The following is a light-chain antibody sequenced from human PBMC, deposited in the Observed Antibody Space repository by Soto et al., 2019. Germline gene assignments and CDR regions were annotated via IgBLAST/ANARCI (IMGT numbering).Light chain of an antibody. V-gene: IGKV1-5*01. J-gene: IGKJ1*01. CDR1: QSISYR. Sequence: DIQMTQSPSTLSASVGDRVTIACRASQSISYRLAWYQQKSGKAPKLLIYDASSLERGVPSRFSGSGSGTEFTLTISSLQPDDFATYYCQHYNSYSEAFGQGTKVELK. CDR3: QHYNSYSEA. CDR2: DAS.